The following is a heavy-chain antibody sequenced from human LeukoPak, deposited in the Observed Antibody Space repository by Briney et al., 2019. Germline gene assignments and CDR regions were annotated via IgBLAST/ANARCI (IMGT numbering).Heavy chain of an antibody. Sequence: ASVKVSCKASGYTFTSYGISWVRQAPGQGLEWMGWISTYYGNTNYAQKLQGRVTMTTDTSTSTAYMELRSLRSDDTAVYYCARMQKDKDYYYGMDVWGKGTTVTVSS. V-gene: IGHV1-18*04. CDR2: ISTYYGNT. CDR1: GYTFTSYG. CDR3: ARMQKDKDYYYGMDV. J-gene: IGHJ6*04.